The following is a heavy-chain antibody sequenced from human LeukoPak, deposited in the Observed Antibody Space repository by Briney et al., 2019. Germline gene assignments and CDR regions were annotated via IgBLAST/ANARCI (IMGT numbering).Heavy chain of an antibody. CDR3: ARGRRYFDWLLRGYYFDY. CDR1: GGSFSGYY. D-gene: IGHD3-9*01. CDR2: INHSGST. J-gene: IGHJ4*02. V-gene: IGHV4-34*01. Sequence: SETLSFTCAVYGGSFSGYYWSWIRQPPGKGLEWSGEINHSGSTNYNPSLQSRVSISVDTPNNQFFLMLSSVTAADKAVYYCARGRRYFDWLLRGYYFDYWGQGTLVTVSS.